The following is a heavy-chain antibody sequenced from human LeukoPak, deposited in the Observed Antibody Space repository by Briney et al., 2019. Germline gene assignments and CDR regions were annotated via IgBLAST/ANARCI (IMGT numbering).Heavy chain of an antibody. CDR1: GYTFTNFY. J-gene: IGHJ4*02. CDR2: VHLYSGVT. Sequence: ASVKVSCMASGYTFTNFYMHWARQAPGQGLEGMGLVHLYSGVTQYKQKFHGGVTLTRDMTITTSYLELSGLPSDDTAVYYCARMSHGGGGASYSHFDRWGQGTLVTVSS. CDR3: ARMSHGGGGASYSHFDR. V-gene: IGHV1-2*02. D-gene: IGHD2-15*01.